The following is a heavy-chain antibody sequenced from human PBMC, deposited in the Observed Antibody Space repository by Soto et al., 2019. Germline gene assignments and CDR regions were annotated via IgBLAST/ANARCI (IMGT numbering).Heavy chain of an antibody. D-gene: IGHD3-10*01. CDR2: ISWNSGSI. CDR3: AASGFGEFTFDY. J-gene: IGHJ4*02. Sequence: EVQLVESGGGLVQPGRSLRLSCAASGFTFDDYAMHWVRQAPGKGLEWVSGISWNSGSIGYADSVKGRFTISRDNAKNCLYLQMNSLRAEDTALYYCAASGFGEFTFDYWGQGTLVTVSS. CDR1: GFTFDDYA. V-gene: IGHV3-9*01.